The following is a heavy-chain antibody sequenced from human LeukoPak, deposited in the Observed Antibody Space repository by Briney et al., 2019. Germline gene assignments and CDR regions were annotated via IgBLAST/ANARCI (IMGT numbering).Heavy chain of an antibody. Sequence: ASVKVSCKASGYTFTGYYMHWVRQAPGQGLEWMGWINPNSGDTNYAQKFQGRVTMTRDTSISTAYMELSSLRSDDTAVYYCARGCQYQLLIYFYYYMDVWGKGTTVTVSS. CDR2: INPNSGDT. CDR3: ARGCQYQLLIYFYYYMDV. D-gene: IGHD2-2*01. J-gene: IGHJ6*03. V-gene: IGHV1-2*02. CDR1: GYTFTGYY.